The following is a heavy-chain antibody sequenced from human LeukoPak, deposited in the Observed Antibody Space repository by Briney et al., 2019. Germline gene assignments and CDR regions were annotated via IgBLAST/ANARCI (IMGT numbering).Heavy chain of an antibody. CDR3: ARHHYASGTHTPYYFDF. D-gene: IGHD3-10*01. J-gene: IGHJ4*02. Sequence: SQTLSLTCTVSGGSISSGGYYWSWIRQPPGTGLEWIGYIYYSGSTNYNPSLKSRVTMSVDTSKSQFSLKLSSVTAADTALYYCARHHYASGTHTPYYFDFWGQGTLVTVSS. CDR1: GGSISSGGYY. V-gene: IGHV4-61*08. CDR2: IYYSGST.